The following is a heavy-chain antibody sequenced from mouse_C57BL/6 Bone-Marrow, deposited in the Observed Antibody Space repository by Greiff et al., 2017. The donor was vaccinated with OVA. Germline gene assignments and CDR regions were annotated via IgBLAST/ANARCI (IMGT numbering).Heavy chain of an antibody. J-gene: IGHJ4*01. Sequence: EVKLMESGGGLVQPGGSLSLSCAASGFTFTDYYMSWVRQPPGKALEWLGFIRNKANGYTTEYSASVKGRFTISRDNSQSILYLQMNALRAEDSATYYCARFYPYYAMDYWGQGTSVTVSS. CDR1: GFTFTDYY. CDR2: IRNKANGYTT. CDR3: ARFYPYYAMDY. V-gene: IGHV7-3*01. D-gene: IGHD2-1*01.